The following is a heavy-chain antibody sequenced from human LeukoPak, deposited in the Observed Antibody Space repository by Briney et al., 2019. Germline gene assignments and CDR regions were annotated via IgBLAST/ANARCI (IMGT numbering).Heavy chain of an antibody. CDR3: ARGFPYGGIHDAFDI. V-gene: IGHV1-69*13. D-gene: IGHD4-23*01. CDR1: GDTFSSYA. CDR2: IIPIFGST. Sequence: SVKVSCKASGDTFSSYAISWVRQAPGQGLEWMGVIIPIFGSTNDAQKFQGRVTITADESTSTAYMEVSSLRSEDTAMYYCARGFPYGGIHDAFDIWGQGTMVTVSS. J-gene: IGHJ3*02.